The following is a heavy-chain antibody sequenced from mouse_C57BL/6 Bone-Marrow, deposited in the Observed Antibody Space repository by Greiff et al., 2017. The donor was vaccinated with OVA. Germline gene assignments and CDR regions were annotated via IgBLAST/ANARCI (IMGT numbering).Heavy chain of an antibody. J-gene: IGHJ3*01. CDR3: ARRGQLRRGAY. Sequence: EVKLVESGPGLVKPSQSLSLTCSVTGYSITSCYFWNCIRQFPGKKLELMGYISYDGSNNSNPSLKNRISITRDPAKNQFFLKLNAVTTEDTATYYCARRGQLRRGAYWGQGTLVTVSA. D-gene: IGHD3-2*02. V-gene: IGHV3-6*01. CDR1: GYSITSCYF. CDR2: ISYDGSN.